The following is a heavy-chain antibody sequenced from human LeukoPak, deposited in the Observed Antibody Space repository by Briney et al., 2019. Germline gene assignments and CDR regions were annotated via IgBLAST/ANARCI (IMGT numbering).Heavy chain of an antibody. CDR3: ARGYDYRDHKYYFDY. Sequence: SETLSLTCAVYGGSFSGYYWSWIRQPPGNGLEWIGEINHSGSTNYNPSLKSRVTISVDTSKNQFSLKLSSVTAADTAVYYCARGYDYRDHKYYFDYWGQGTLVTVSS. CDR2: INHSGST. V-gene: IGHV4-34*01. D-gene: IGHD4-11*01. J-gene: IGHJ4*02. CDR1: GGSFSGYY.